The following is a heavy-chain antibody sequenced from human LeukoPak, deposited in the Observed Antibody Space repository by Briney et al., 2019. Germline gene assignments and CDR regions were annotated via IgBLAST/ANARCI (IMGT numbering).Heavy chain of an antibody. D-gene: IGHD6-19*01. CDR2: IHHSGST. J-gene: IGHJ4*02. CDR1: VGSFSGYY. Sequence: SETLSLTCAVYVGSFSGYYWSWIRQPPGKGLEWIGEIHHSGSTNYNPSLKSRVTISVDTPKNQFSLKLRSVTAADTAVFFCGRDNPRTTGYSSGSTFHFWGQGILVTVSS. V-gene: IGHV4-34*01. CDR3: GRDNPRTTGYSSGSTFHF.